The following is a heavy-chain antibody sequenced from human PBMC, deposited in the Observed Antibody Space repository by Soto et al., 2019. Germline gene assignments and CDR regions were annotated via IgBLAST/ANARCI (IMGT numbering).Heavy chain of an antibody. V-gene: IGHV4-59*08. CDR3: ATSLGYYYYYMDV. J-gene: IGHJ6*03. CDR2: IYYSGST. CDR1: GGSISSYY. Sequence: PSETLSLTCTVSGGSISSYYWSWIRQPPGKGLEWIGYIYYSGSTNYNPSLKSRVTISVDTSKNQFSLKLSSVTAADTAVYYCATSLGYYYYYMDVWGKGTTVTAP.